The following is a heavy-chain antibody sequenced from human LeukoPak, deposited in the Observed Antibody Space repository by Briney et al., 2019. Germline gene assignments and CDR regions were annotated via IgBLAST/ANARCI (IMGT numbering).Heavy chain of an antibody. J-gene: IGHJ5*02. CDR3: ARQEYCSGASCYTWFDP. D-gene: IGHD2-15*01. CDR2: IYPADSDI. CDR1: GYSINNYW. V-gene: IGHV5-51*01. Sequence: GESLQISCQGSGYSINNYWIAWVRQMPGKGLEWMEIIYPADSDIRYSPSFQGQVTISADKSISTAYLQWNSLKASDTAMYYCARQEYCSGASCYTWFDPWGQGTLVTVSS.